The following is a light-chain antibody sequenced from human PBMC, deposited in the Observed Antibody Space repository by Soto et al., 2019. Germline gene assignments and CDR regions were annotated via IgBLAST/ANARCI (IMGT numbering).Light chain of an antibody. CDR3: HHYGTSPTP. CDR2: GAS. CDR1: QYINNY. Sequence: EVGVWHSPGAVSLSPGERATLSFRASQYINNYLAWYQQKPGQPPRLLIYGASTRAPGIPDRFSASGSGTDFTLTISRLEPEDFVVYSCHHYGTSPTPFGQGALLEI. J-gene: IGKJ5*01. V-gene: IGKV3-20*01.